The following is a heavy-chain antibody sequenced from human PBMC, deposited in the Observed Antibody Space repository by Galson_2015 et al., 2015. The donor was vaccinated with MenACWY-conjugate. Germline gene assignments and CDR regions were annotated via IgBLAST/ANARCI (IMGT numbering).Heavy chain of an antibody. CDR3: ARGDYYDSSDYVYRGIDY. D-gene: IGHD3-22*01. Sequence: SLRLSCAASGFTFTYYAMHWVRQAPGKGLEWVAVIAYDGSDKYYSGSVKGRFTISKDNSKNTLFLQMNSLRGEDTAVYYCARGDYYDSSDYVYRGIDYWGQGTLVTVSS. CDR1: GFTFTYYA. J-gene: IGHJ4*02. V-gene: IGHV3-30*04. CDR2: IAYDGSDK.